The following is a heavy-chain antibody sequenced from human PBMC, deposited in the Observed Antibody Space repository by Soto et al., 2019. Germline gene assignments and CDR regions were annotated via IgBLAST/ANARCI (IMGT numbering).Heavy chain of an antibody. CDR1: GFTFSRYW. Sequence: EVQVVESGGGLVQPGVSLRLSCAASGFTFSRYWMDWVRQAPRKGLEWVATIKHDGSEKYYVDSVKGRFIISRDNAKNSLFLQMNGLRVEDTAVYFCARAMGTDGWSNHPFDIWGQGTMVTVSS. D-gene: IGHD6-19*01. J-gene: IGHJ3*02. CDR3: ARAMGTDGWSNHPFDI. V-gene: IGHV3-7*04. CDR2: IKHDGSEK.